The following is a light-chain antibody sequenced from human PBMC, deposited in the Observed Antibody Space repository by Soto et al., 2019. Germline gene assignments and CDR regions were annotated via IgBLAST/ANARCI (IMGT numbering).Light chain of an antibody. V-gene: IGKV1-5*01. Sequence: DIQMTQSPPTLSASVGDRVTITCRASQSIRHSLAWYQQMPGKAPKLLIYSASTLQSGVPSRFSGSGSGTEFTLTISSLQPDDFGTYFCQHHNSYSQTFGQGTKVEIK. J-gene: IGKJ1*01. CDR3: QHHNSYSQT. CDR2: SAS. CDR1: QSIRHS.